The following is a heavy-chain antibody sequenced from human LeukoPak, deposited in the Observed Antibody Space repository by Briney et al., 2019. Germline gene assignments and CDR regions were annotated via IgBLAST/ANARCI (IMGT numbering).Heavy chain of an antibody. D-gene: IGHD6-19*01. V-gene: IGHV3-53*01. CDR1: GFTVSSNY. J-gene: IGHJ4*02. CDR3: AKAGLLYSSGWYDY. Sequence: GGSLRLSCAASGFTVSSNYMSWVRQAPGKGLEWVSVIYSAGSTYYADSVKGRFTISRDNSKNTLYLQMNSLRAEDTAVYYCAKAGLLYSSGWYDYWGQGTLVTVSS. CDR2: IYSAGST.